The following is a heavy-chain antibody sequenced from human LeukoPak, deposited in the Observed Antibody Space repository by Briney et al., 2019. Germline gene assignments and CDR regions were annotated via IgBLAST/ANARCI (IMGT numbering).Heavy chain of an antibody. CDR1: GGSFSGYY. D-gene: IGHD3-3*01. V-gene: IGHV4-34*01. CDR2: INHSGST. Sequence: SETLSLTCAVYGGSFSGYYWSWIRQPPGKGLEWIGEINHSGSTNYNPSLKSRVTISVDTSKNQFSLKLSSVTAADTAMYYCAREENKGIFGGPLDYWGQGTLVTVSS. J-gene: IGHJ4*02. CDR3: AREENKGIFGGPLDY.